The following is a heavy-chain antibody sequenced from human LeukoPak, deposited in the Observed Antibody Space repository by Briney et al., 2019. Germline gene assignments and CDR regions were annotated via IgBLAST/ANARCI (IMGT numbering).Heavy chain of an antibody. D-gene: IGHD6-19*01. Sequence: PGGSLRLSCAASEFTFSNYWMPWVRLAPGKGLVWVSRINSDGSSTNYADSVKGRFTTSRDNAKNTLFLQMNSLRADDTAEYYCVREDSSGLFFDYWGQGTLVTVSS. J-gene: IGHJ4*02. CDR2: INSDGSST. CDR1: EFTFSNYW. V-gene: IGHV3-74*01. CDR3: VREDSSGLFFDY.